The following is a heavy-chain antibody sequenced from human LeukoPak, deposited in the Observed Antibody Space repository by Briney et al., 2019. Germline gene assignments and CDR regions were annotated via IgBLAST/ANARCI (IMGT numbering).Heavy chain of an antibody. V-gene: IGHV3-23*01. CDR3: TKGGESYYTYYCMAG. CDR2: IGESGSST. Sequence: GGSLRLSCAASGFTFNSYVMTWVRQAPGKGPEWISAIGESGSSTYYADSVQGRFTISRDNSENTLYLEMSSLRAEDTAIYYCTKGGESYYTYYCMAGWGKGTTVSVSS. D-gene: IGHD3-16*01. J-gene: IGHJ6*03. CDR1: GFTFNSYV.